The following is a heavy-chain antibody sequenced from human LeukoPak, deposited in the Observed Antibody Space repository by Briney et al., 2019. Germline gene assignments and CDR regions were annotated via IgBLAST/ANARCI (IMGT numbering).Heavy chain of an antibody. CDR1: GGSFSGYY. D-gene: IGHD5-18*01. J-gene: IGHJ3*02. Sequence: SETLSLTCAVYGGSFSGYYWSWIRQPPGKGLEWIGEINHSGSTNYNPSLKSRVTISVETSKNQFSLKLSSVTAADTAVYYCARVDTAMDDAFDIWGQGTMVTVSS. V-gene: IGHV4-34*01. CDR2: INHSGST. CDR3: ARVDTAMDDAFDI.